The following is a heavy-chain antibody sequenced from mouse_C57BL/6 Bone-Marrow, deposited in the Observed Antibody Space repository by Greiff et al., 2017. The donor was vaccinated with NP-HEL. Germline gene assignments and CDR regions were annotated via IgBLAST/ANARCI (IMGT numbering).Heavy chain of an antibody. Sequence: EVKLMESGGDLVKPGGSLKLSCAASGFTFSSYGMSWVRQTPDKRLEWVATISSGGSYTYYPDSVKGRFTISRDNAKNTLYLQMSSLKSEDTAMYYCARPLTGYDMDYWGQGTSVTVSS. CDR3: ARPLTGYDMDY. CDR1: GFTFSSYG. J-gene: IGHJ4*01. D-gene: IGHD4-1*01. CDR2: ISSGGSYT. V-gene: IGHV5-6*01.